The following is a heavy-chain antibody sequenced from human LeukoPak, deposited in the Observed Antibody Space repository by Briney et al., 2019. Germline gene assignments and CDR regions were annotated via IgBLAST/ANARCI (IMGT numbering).Heavy chain of an antibody. CDR2: IIPILGIA. CDR1: GGTFSSYA. V-gene: IGHV1-69*04. D-gene: IGHD5-18*01. CDR3: ARDLGYSYGHDAFDI. Sequence: ASVKVSCKASGGTFSSYAISWVRQAPGQGLEWMGRIIPILGIANYAQKFQGRVTITADKSTSTAYMELSSLRSEDTAVYYCARDLGYSYGHDAFDIWGQGTMVTVSS. J-gene: IGHJ3*02.